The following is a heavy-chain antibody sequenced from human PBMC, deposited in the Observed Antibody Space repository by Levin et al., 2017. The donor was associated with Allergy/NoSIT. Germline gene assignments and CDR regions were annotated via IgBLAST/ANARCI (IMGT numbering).Heavy chain of an antibody. Sequence: SQTLSLTCTVSGGSIIGYYWNWIRQPPGKGLEWIGFIYYSGSTNYNSSLKSRVTISVDTSKNQFSLNLSSVTAADTAVYYCARSVAARYCFDSWGQGTLVTVSS. CDR3: ARSVAARYCFDS. CDR1: GGSIIGYY. J-gene: IGHJ4*02. D-gene: IGHD2-15*01. V-gene: IGHV4-59*01. CDR2: IYYSGST.